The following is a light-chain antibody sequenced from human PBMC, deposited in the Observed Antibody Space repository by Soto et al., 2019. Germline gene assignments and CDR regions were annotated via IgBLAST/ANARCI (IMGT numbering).Light chain of an antibody. CDR3: SSYAGSNNF. CDR2: EVS. CDR1: SSDIGAYKY. Sequence: QSALTQPPSASGSPGQSVTISCTGTSSDIGAYKYVSWYQQHPGKAPKLIIYEVSKRPSGVPDRFSGSKSGNTASLTVSGLQAEDEADYYCSSYAGSNNFFGGGTQLTVL. V-gene: IGLV2-8*01. J-gene: IGLJ2*01.